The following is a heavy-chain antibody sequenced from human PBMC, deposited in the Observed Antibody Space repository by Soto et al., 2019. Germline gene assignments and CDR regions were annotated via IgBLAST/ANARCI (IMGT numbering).Heavy chain of an antibody. V-gene: IGHV3-23*01. J-gene: IGHJ4*02. D-gene: IGHD5-12*01. CDR2: ISGSGNTR. CDR1: GFSFGGYA. CDR3: AKASKGYTGYDLDY. Sequence: EVQLLESGGGLVQPGGSLRLSCAASGFSFGGYAMNWVRQAPGKGLEWVSAISGSGNTRYYSDSVRGRFTISRDNSKNTLYLEMISLRVEDTALYFCAKASKGYTGYDLDYWGQGTPVTVSP.